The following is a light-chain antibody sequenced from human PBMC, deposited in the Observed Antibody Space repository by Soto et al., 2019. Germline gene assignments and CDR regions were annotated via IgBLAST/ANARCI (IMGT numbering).Light chain of an antibody. Sequence: SSELTQPPSVSVSPGQTARITCSGDALPKQYAYWYQQKPGQAPVLVIYKDSERPSGIPERFSGSSSGTTVTLTISGVQAEDEADYYCQSADSSGTHAVFGGGTKLTVL. CDR3: QSADSSGTHAV. J-gene: IGLJ2*01. CDR2: KDS. CDR1: ALPKQY. V-gene: IGLV3-25*03.